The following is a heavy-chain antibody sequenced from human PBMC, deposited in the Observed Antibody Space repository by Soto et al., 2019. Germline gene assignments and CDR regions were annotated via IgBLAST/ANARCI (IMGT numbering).Heavy chain of an antibody. V-gene: IGHV3-23*01. CDR2: ISGSGGST. Sequence: EVQLLESGGGLVQPGGSLRLSCAASGFTFSSYAMSWVRQAPGKGLEWVSAISGSGGSTYYADSVKGRFTISRDNSKNTLYLLMNSLRAEDTAVYYCAKDWGVPNYYYYGMDVWGQGTTVTVSS. J-gene: IGHJ6*02. D-gene: IGHD3-10*01. CDR3: AKDWGVPNYYYYGMDV. CDR1: GFTFSSYA.